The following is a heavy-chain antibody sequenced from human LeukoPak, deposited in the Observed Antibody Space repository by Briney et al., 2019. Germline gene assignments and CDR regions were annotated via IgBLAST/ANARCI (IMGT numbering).Heavy chain of an antibody. D-gene: IGHD6-19*01. CDR1: GFTFSEHY. J-gene: IGHJ6*03. CDR3: ARVSLVVAGDYYYYMDV. Sequence: PGGSLRVSCAASGFTFSEHYMDWVRQAPGKGLEWVGRNRNRVNSYTTEYAASVKGRFSISRDVSKNSLYLEMNSLETEDTAVYYCARVSLVVAGDYYYYMDVWGKGTTVMVSS. V-gene: IGHV3-72*01. CDR2: NRNRVNSYTT.